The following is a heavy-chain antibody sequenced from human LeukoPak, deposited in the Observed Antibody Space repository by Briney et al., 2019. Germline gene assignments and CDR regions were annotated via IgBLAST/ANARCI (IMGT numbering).Heavy chain of an antibody. V-gene: IGHV3-23*01. CDR3: AKLAGGVLDY. CDR1: GFTFSTYV. Sequence: PGGSLRLSCAASGFTFSTYVMNWVRQAPGKGLEWVSVISPSGNSTYYADSVKGRFTISRDNSKNTFYLQMNSLGADDTAIYYCAKLAGGVLDYWGQGTLVTVSS. J-gene: IGHJ4*02. CDR2: ISPSGNST. D-gene: IGHD3-10*01.